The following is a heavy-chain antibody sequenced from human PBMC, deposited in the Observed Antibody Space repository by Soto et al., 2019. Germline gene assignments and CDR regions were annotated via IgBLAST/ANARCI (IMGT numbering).Heavy chain of an antibody. CDR2: INASFGTA. CDR3: VRGVAAAGSNWFDP. D-gene: IGHD6-13*01. J-gene: IGHJ5*02. CDR1: GGTFSSYA. Sequence: ASVKVSCKASGGTFSSYAISWVRQAPGQRLEWMGGINASFGTANYSQKFQGRVTITGDTSASTAYMELSSLRSEDTAVYYCVRGVAAAGSNWFDPWGQGTLVTVSS. V-gene: IGHV1-69*06.